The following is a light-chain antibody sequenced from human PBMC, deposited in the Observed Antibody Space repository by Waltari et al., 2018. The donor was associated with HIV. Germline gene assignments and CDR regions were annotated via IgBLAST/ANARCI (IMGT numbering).Light chain of an antibody. J-gene: IGLJ2*01. Sequence: QSVLTQPPSVSANPGQKITIPCSGITSNIGNNFVSWYYPIPGTAPKLLIYDNTERPSGIPDRFSASKSGTSATLGITGLQTGDEADYYCATWDDSLNGVIFGGGTKLTAL. CDR1: TSNIGNNF. V-gene: IGLV1-51*01. CDR3: ATWDDSLNGVI. CDR2: DNT.